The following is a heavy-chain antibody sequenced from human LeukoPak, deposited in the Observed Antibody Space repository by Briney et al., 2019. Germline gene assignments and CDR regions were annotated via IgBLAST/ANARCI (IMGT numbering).Heavy chain of an antibody. V-gene: IGHV4-4*02. CDR3: ARVRVTMIVVVIYFYFDY. CDR1: GGSISSSNW. J-gene: IGHJ4*02. Sequence: PLETLSLACAVSGGSISSSNWWSWVRQPPGKGLEWNGEIYHSGSTNYNPSLKSRVTISVDKSKNQFSLKLSSVTAADTAVYYCARVRVTMIVVVIYFYFDYWGQGTLVTVSS. D-gene: IGHD3-22*01. CDR2: IYHSGST.